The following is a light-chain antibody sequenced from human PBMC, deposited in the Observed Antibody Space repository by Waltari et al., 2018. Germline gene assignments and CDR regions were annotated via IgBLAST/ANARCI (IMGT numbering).Light chain of an antibody. J-gene: IGLJ2*01. CDR2: DVS. Sequence: QSALTQPASVSGSPGQSITISCTGTSNDVGGYNYVSWYQQHPGKAPKLMIYDVSNRPSGVSNRFSGSKSGNTASLTITGLQAEDEGNYICSSYTSSTLVVFGGGTNLTVL. V-gene: IGLV2-14*03. CDR1: SNDVGGYNY. CDR3: SSYTSSTLVV.